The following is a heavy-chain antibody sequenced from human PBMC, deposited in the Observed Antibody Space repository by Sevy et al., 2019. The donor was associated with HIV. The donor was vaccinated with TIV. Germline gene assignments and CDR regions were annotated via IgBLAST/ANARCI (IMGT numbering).Heavy chain of an antibody. D-gene: IGHD1-20*01. V-gene: IGHV4-61*01. J-gene: IGHJ6*02. CDR1: GGSVSGGSYF. CDR3: GREYAGMYKYGMDV. CDR2: IYYSGST. Sequence: SETLSLTCTVSGGSVSGGSYFWSWIRQPPGKGLEGIAYIYYSGSTNYNPSLKSRVTISVDTSKNQFSLKLRAVTAAATAVYCWGREYAGMYKYGMDVWGQGTTVTVSS.